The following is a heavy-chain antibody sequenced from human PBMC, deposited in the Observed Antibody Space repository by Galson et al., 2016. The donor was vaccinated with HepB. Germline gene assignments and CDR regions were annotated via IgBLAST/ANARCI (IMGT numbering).Heavy chain of an antibody. CDR1: DDSISNYS. D-gene: IGHD3-16*01. Sequence: SETLSLTCTVSDDSISNYSWNWIRQPPGKGLEWIGYIHYGGSSKCNPPLKSRVTMSVDTSKNQFSLRLSSVTAADTAVYYCARWGTYSEKHAFDIWGQGTMVTVSS. CDR2: IHYGGSS. V-gene: IGHV4-59*01. CDR3: ARWGTYSEKHAFDI. J-gene: IGHJ3*02.